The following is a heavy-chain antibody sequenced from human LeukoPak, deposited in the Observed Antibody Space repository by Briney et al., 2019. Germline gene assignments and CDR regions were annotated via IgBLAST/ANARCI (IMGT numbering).Heavy chain of an antibody. Sequence: SVKVSCKASGGTFSSYTISWVRQAPGQGLEWMGRIIPILGIANYAQKFQGRVTITADKSTSTAYMELSSLRSEDTAVYYCASGIVVVPAAYYYYYYYMDVWGKGTTVTVSS. V-gene: IGHV1-69*02. CDR2: IIPILGIA. CDR1: GGTFSSYT. D-gene: IGHD2-2*01. J-gene: IGHJ6*03. CDR3: ASGIVVVPAAYYYYYYYMDV.